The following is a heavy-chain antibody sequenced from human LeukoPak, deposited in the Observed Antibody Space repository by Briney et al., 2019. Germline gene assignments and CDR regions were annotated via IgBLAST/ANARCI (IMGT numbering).Heavy chain of an antibody. CDR3: ARANSGYDYYYYYYMDV. J-gene: IGHJ6*03. CDR1: GASINSSGFY. D-gene: IGHD5-12*01. Sequence: SETLSLTCTVSGASINSSGFYWGWIRQPPGKGLEWIGSIYYSGNTYSNSSLKSRVTISVDTSKNQFSLRLSSVTAADTAVYYCARANSGYDYYYYYYMDVWGKGTTVTVSS. CDR2: IYYSGNT. V-gene: IGHV4-39*07.